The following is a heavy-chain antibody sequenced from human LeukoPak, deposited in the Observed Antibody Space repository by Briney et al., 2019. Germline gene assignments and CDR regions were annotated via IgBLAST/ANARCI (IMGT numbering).Heavy chain of an antibody. Sequence: GSLRLSCAASGFTFSDYYMTWIRQAPGKGLEWIGYIYYSGSTNYNPSLKSRVTISVDTSKNQFSLKLSSVTAADTAVYYCARAPGGIAASAFDYWGQGTLVTVSS. V-gene: IGHV4-59*01. CDR2: IYYSGST. CDR1: GFTFSDYY. D-gene: IGHD6-6*01. J-gene: IGHJ4*02. CDR3: ARAPGGIAASAFDY.